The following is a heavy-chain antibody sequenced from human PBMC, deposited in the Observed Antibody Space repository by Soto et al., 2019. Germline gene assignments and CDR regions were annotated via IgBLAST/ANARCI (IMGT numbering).Heavy chain of an antibody. CDR3: ARGRYLDSSDYWVANLPFDH. D-gene: IGHD3-22*01. CDR1: GFTFNSYV. CDR2: ISRSGRGSA. V-gene: IGHV3-23*01. Sequence: GGSLRLSCAASGFTFNSYVMTWVRQAPGEGLEWVSSISRSGRGSAYYADSVKGRFTISRDNSENTLFLQMNNLRDEDTALYYCARGRYLDSSDYWVANLPFDHWGLGTMVTVSS. J-gene: IGHJ4*02.